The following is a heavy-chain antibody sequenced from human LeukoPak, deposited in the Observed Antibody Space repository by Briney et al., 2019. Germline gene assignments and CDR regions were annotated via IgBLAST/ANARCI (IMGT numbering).Heavy chain of an antibody. CDR2: ITTSSSYT. CDR1: GFSFSSYN. V-gene: IGHV3-21*01. Sequence: GGSLRLSCEASGFSFSSYNMDWVRQTPGKGLEWISSITTSSSYTFYADSVKGRFTISRDNARNSLYLQMNSLTAEDTAVYYCARDPYSGAYGDTYYYYMDVWGKGTTVIVSS. CDR3: ARDPYSGAYGDTYYYYMDV. J-gene: IGHJ6*03. D-gene: IGHD1-26*01.